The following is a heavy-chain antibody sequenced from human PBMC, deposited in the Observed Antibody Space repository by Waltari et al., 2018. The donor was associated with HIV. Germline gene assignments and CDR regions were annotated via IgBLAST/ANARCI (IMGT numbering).Heavy chain of an antibody. CDR3: AKVDTHGYLPYN. CDR1: GFTFSEHT. V-gene: IGHV3-21*01. D-gene: IGHD5-12*01. J-gene: IGHJ4*02. CDR2: ISRSGTYI. Sequence: EVQLVESGGGLVKPGGSLRLSCAASGFTFSEHTMNWVRQAPGKGLGWCSSISRSGTYIYYVDSVQGRFTISRDNAKNSLYLQMNSLRVEDTAIYYCAKVDTHGYLPYNWGQGTLVTVSS.